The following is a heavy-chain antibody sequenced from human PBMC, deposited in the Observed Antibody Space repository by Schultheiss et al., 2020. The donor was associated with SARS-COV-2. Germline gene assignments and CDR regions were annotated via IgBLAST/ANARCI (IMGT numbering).Heavy chain of an antibody. Sequence: GGSLRLSCAASGFTFSNSDMNWVRQAPGKGLEWVSAISGSGDIIFYADSVKGRFTISRDNAKNSLYLQMNSLRDEDTAVYYCARRYCSSTGCLFDSWGQGTLVTVSS. D-gene: IGHD2-2*01. V-gene: IGHV3-21*01. J-gene: IGHJ4*02. CDR3: ARRYCSSTGCLFDS. CDR1: GFTFSNSD. CDR2: ISGSGDII.